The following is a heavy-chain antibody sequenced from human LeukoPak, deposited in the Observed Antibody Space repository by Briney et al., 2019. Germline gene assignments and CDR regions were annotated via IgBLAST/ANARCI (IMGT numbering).Heavy chain of an antibody. CDR1: GGSISSSSYY. CDR3: ARRSLEWLTFDY. J-gene: IGHJ4*02. V-gene: IGHV4-39*01. D-gene: IGHD3-3*01. Sequence: SETLSLTCTVSGGSISSSSYYWGWIRQPPGKGLEWIGSIYYSGSTYYNPSLKSRVTISVDTSKNQFSLKLSSVTAADTAVYYCARRSLEWLTFDYWGQGTLVTVSS. CDR2: IYYSGST.